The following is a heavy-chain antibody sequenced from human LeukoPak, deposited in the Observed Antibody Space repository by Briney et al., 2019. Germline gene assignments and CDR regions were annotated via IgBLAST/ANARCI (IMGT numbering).Heavy chain of an antibody. Sequence: ASVKVSCKASGYIFTRTGINRVRQAPGQGPEWMGCIRPYNGNTKYAQKFQGRVTVTTDTSTTTAYMDLRSLRSDDTAVYYCASLKNYYDSSGYLVTDAFDIWGQGTMVTVSS. D-gene: IGHD3-22*01. V-gene: IGHV1-18*04. CDR2: IRPYNGNT. CDR3: ASLKNYYDSSGYLVTDAFDI. J-gene: IGHJ3*02. CDR1: GYIFTRTG.